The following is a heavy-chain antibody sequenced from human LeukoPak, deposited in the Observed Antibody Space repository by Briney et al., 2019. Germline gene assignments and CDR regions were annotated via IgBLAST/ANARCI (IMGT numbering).Heavy chain of an antibody. CDR2: INHSGST. Sequence: PSETLSLTCAVYGGSFSGYYWSWIRQPPGKGLEWIGEINHSGSTNYNPSLKSRVTISVDTSKNQFSLKLSSVTAADTAVYYCARGAKSIAVVPAAIFFDYWGQGTLVTVPS. D-gene: IGHD2-2*02. CDR1: GGSFSGYY. CDR3: ARGAKSIAVVPAAIFFDY. J-gene: IGHJ4*02. V-gene: IGHV4-34*01.